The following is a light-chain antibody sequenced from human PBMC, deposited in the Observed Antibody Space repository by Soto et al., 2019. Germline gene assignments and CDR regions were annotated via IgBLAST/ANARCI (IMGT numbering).Light chain of an antibody. CDR3: SSYTLSGTLV. CDR2: EVT. J-gene: IGLJ7*01. V-gene: IGLV2-14*01. CDR1: SSDVGGFDY. Sequence: QSALTQPASVSGSPGQSITIPCTGTSSDVGGFDYVSWYQQYPGRAPKLLIYEVTTRPSRISNRFSGSKSGNTASLTISGLQAEDEAAYYCSSYTLSGTLVFGGGTQLTVL.